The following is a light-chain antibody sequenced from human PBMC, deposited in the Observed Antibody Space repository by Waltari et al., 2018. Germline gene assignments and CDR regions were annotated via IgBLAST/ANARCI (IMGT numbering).Light chain of an antibody. CDR2: DGS. CDR1: QNIGTW. Sequence: IAMTQSPSTLSASVGDSVTITCRASQNIGTWVAWYQQKPGKAPKLLIFDGSPLESGVPSRVSGSASGTDFTLTINSLQPDDFASYFCQQYNSYLSSFGQGTKLEI. CDR3: QQYNSYLSS. J-gene: IGKJ2*01. V-gene: IGKV1-5*01.